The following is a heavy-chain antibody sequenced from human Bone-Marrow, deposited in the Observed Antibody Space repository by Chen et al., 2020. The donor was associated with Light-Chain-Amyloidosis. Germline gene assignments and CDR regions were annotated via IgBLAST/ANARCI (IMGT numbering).Heavy chain of an antibody. Sequence: EVQLVESGGGLIQPGGSLRLSCAASGFTVSSNYMSGVRQAPGKGLEWVSVIYSGGSTYYADSVKGRFTISRDNSKNTLYLQMNSLRAEDTAVYYCARPDTAMVTGYYYYGMDVWGQGTTVTVSS. V-gene: IGHV3-53*01. D-gene: IGHD5-18*01. CDR1: GFTVSSNY. CDR3: ARPDTAMVTGYYYYGMDV. CDR2: IYSGGST. J-gene: IGHJ6*02.